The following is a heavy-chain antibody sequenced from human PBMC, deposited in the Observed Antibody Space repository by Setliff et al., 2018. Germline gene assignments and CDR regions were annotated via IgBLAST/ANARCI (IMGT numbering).Heavy chain of an antibody. J-gene: IGHJ4*02. Sequence: GGSLRLSCAASGFTFSSYSMNWVRQAPGEGLEWVSYISSSSSTIYYADSVKGRFTISRDNAKNSLYLQMNSLRAEDTAVYYCARDRGSGSYFLRYFDYWGQGTLVTVSS. D-gene: IGHD1-26*01. CDR2: ISSSSSTI. CDR1: GFTFSSYS. CDR3: ARDRGSGSYFLRYFDY. V-gene: IGHV3-48*01.